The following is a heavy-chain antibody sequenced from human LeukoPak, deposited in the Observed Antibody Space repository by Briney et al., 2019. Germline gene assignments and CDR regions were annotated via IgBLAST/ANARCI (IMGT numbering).Heavy chain of an antibody. J-gene: IGHJ4*02. CDR1: GGSISSYY. V-gene: IGHV4-59*01. Sequence: TSETLSLTCTVSGGSISSYYWSWTRQPPGKGLEWIGYMSYSGSSSYNPSLRSRVTISVDASKKQFSLKLSSVTAADTAVYYCARDGYSDSSGYDYPPSVWGQGTLVTVSS. CDR3: ARDGYSDSSGYDYPPSV. CDR2: MSYSGSS. D-gene: IGHD3-22*01.